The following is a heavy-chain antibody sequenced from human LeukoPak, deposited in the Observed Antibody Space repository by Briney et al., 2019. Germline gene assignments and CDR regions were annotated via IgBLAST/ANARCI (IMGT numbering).Heavy chain of an antibody. V-gene: IGHV5-51*01. CDR3: AGGTCSSTSCYRWFWFDY. J-gene: IGHJ4*02. CDR1: GYRFTRYW. D-gene: IGHD2-2*02. CDR2: IYPGDSET. Sequence: GESLKISCKGSGYRFTRYWIGWVRQMPGKGLEWMGIIYPGDSETRISPSLQGQVTISVDKSIDTANLQWSSLMASDTAIYYCAGGTCSSTSCYRWFWFDYWGQGTLVTVSS.